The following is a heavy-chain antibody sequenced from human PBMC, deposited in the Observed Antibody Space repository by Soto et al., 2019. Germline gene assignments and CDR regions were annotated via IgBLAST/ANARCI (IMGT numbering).Heavy chain of an antibody. CDR3: ARDSSITMIDWFDP. CDR2: IYYSGST. Sequence: SETLSLTCTVSGGSISSGGYYWSWIRQHPGKGLEWIGYIYYSGSTYYSPSLKSRVTISVDTSKNQFSLKLSSVTAADTAVYYCARDSSITMIDWFDPWGQGTLVTVSS. D-gene: IGHD3-22*01. CDR1: GGSISSGGYY. V-gene: IGHV4-31*03. J-gene: IGHJ5*02.